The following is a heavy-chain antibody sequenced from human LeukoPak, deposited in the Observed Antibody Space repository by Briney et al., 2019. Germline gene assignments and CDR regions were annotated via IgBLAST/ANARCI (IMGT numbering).Heavy chain of an antibody. CDR1: GFTFSSYW. CDR2: IKQDGSER. Sequence: PGGSLRLSCAASGFTFSSYWMSWVRQAPGKGLEWVANIKQDGSERYYVDSVKGRFTISRDNAKNSVFLQMNSLRAEDTAVYYCARDPNLYSGTYDTYWGQGTLVTVSS. CDR3: ARDPNLYSGTYDTY. V-gene: IGHV3-7*03. J-gene: IGHJ4*02. D-gene: IGHD1-26*01.